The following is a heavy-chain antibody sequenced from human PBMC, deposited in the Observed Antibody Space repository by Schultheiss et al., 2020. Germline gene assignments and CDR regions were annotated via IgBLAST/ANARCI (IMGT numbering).Heavy chain of an antibody. V-gene: IGHV4-39*07. Sequence: SETLSLTCTVSGGSISSYYWGWIRQPPGKGLEWIGSIYYSGSTYYNPSLKSRVTISVDTSKNEFSLRLDSVTPADTAVYHCVKAGRDYNDFCGYFLFDNWGPGTLVTVSS. CDR1: GGSISSYY. J-gene: IGHJ4*02. CDR2: IYYSGST. CDR3: VKAGRDYNDFCGYFLFDN. D-gene: IGHD3-22*01.